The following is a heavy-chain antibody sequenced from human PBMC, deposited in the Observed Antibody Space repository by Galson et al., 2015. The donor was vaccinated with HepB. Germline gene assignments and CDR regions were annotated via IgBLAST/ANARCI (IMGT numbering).Heavy chain of an antibody. J-gene: IGHJ6*03. V-gene: IGHV7-4-1*02. Sequence: SVKVSCKASGYTFTSYAMNWVRQAPGQGLEWMGWINTNTGNPTYAQGFTGRFVFSLDTSVSTAYLQISSLKAEDTAVYYCARVRSIWGSYRQSLPAPHYYYYMDVWGKGTTVTVSS. D-gene: IGHD3-16*02. CDR2: INTNTGNP. CDR3: ARVRSIWGSYRQSLPAPHYYYYMDV. CDR1: GYTFTSYA.